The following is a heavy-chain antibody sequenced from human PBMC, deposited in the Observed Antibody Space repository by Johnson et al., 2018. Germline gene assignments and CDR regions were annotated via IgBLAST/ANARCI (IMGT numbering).Heavy chain of an antibody. CDR3: TTKYHYDSGTTYYWGGFDI. CDR1: GFSVNNAW. V-gene: IGHV3-15*07. J-gene: IGHJ3*02. D-gene: IGHD3-22*01. Sequence: EVQLVESGGGLVKPGGSLRLSCAASGFSVNNAWMNWVRQAPGKGLEWVGRIKSKTDGGTSDYAAPVKGRFTLPREDSKNTVYMQMNSLETEETAVYFCTTKYHYDSGTTYYWGGFDIGGQGTMVTVSS. CDR2: IKSKTDGGTS.